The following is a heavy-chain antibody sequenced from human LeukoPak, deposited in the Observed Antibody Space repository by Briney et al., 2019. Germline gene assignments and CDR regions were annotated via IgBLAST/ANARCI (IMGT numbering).Heavy chain of an antibody. D-gene: IGHD3-3*01. Sequence: ASMKVSCKASGYTFTSYGISWVRQAPGQGLEWMGWIITHNGNTNYTQKLQGRVTMTTDTSTSTAYMELRSLRSDDTAVYYCARETITISNYFDYWGQGTLVTVSS. CDR2: IITHNGNT. V-gene: IGHV1-18*01. CDR1: GYTFTSYG. J-gene: IGHJ4*02. CDR3: ARETITISNYFDY.